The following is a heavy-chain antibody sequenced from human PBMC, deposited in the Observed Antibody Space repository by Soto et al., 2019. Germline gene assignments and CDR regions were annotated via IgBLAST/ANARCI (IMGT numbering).Heavy chain of an antibody. CDR1: GYTFTSYD. D-gene: IGHD1-1*01. CDR2: MNPNSGNT. CDR3: ARGWQRDAFDI. V-gene: IGHV1-8*01. Sequence: ASVKVSCKASGYTFTSYDMKWVRQATGQGLEWMGWMNPNSGNTGYAQKFQGRVTMTRNTSISTAYMELSSLRSEDTAVYYCARGWQRDAFDIWGQGTMVTVSS. J-gene: IGHJ3*02.